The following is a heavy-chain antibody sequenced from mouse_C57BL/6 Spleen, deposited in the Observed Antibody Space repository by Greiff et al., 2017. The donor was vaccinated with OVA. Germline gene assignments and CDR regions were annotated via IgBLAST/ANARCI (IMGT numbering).Heavy chain of an antibody. V-gene: IGHV1-59*01. CDR2: IDPSDSYT. CDR3: ARRWLLRLDAMDY. CDR1: GYTFTSYW. Sequence: VQLQQSGAELVRPGTSVKLSCKASGYTFTSYWMHWVKQRPGQGLEWIGVIDPSDSYTNYNQKFKGKATLTVDTSSSTAYMQLSSLTSEDSAVYYCARRWLLRLDAMDYWGQGTSVTVSS. J-gene: IGHJ4*01. D-gene: IGHD2-3*01.